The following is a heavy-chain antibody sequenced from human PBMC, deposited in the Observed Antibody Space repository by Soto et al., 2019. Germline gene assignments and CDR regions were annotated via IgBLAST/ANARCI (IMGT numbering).Heavy chain of an antibody. CDR1: GGTFSSYA. D-gene: IGHD6-19*01. Sequence: SVKVYCKASGGTFSSYAISWVRQAPGQGLEWMGGIIPIFGTANCAQKFQGRVTITADESTSTAYMELSSLRSEDTAVYYCARLPVADLYRDYWGQGTMVTVSS. J-gene: IGHJ4*02. V-gene: IGHV1-69*13. CDR2: IIPIFGTA. CDR3: ARLPVADLYRDY.